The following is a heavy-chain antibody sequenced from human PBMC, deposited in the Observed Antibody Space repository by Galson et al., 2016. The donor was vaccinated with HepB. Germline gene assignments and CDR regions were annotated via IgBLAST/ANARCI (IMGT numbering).Heavy chain of an antibody. J-gene: IGHJ5*02. CDR2: ISGISRYI. D-gene: IGHD3-16*01. CDR1: GFSFSSYS. V-gene: IGHV3-21*01. CDR3: ARGGSWFDP. Sequence: SLRLSCAASGFSFSSYSMNWVRQAPGKGLEWVSSISGISRYIYYADSVRGRFTISRDNANNSLFLQMNSLGAEDTAVYYCARGGSWFDPWGQGTLVTVSS.